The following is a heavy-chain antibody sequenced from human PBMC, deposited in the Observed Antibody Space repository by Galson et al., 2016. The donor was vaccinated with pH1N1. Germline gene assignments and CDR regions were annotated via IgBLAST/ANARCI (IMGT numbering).Heavy chain of an antibody. CDR2: ISDSGGST. CDR3: AKDPARQLWFRGAFDV. J-gene: IGHJ3*01. V-gene: IGHV3-23*01. CDR1: GFTITSYA. D-gene: IGHD3-10*01. Sequence: SLRLSCAASGFTITSYAMHWVRLAPGKGLEWDSYISDSGGSTYYADSVKGRFTISRDTSKNTLYLQMNSLRAEDTALYYCAKDPARQLWFRGAFDVWGQGTKVTISS.